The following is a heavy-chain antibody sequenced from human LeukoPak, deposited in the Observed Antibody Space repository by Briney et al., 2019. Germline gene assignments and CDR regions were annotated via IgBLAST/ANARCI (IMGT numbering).Heavy chain of an antibody. CDR1: GFTFSSYE. CDR2: ISYDGSKK. J-gene: IGHJ6*03. CDR3: ARAPWELKDYYYMDV. Sequence: GKSLRLSCAASGFTFSSYEMHWVRQAPGKGLEWVATISYDGSKKKYADSVKGRFTISRDSSKNTLYLQMSGLRGEDTAVYFCARAPWELKDYYYMDVWGKGTTVTVFS. D-gene: IGHD1-26*01. V-gene: IGHV3-30*03.